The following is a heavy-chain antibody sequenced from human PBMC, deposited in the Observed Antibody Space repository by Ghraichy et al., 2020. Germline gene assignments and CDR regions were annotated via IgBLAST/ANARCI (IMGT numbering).Heavy chain of an antibody. J-gene: IGHJ6*02. Sequence: SETLSLTCTVSGGSISSSSYYWGWIRQPPGKGLEWIGSIYYSGSTYYNPSLKSRVTISVDTSKNQFSLKLSSVTAADTAVYYCARQRITMVQGVILDYYGMDVWGQGTTVTVSS. CDR1: GGSISSSSYY. CDR3: ARQRITMVQGVILDYYGMDV. V-gene: IGHV4-39*01. D-gene: IGHD3-10*01. CDR2: IYYSGST.